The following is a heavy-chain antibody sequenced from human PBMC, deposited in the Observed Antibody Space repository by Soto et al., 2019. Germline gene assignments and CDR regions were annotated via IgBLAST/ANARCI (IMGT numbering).Heavy chain of an antibody. V-gene: IGHV1-69*16. D-gene: IGHD4-17*01. CDR1: GDTFSSSYT. J-gene: IGHJ4*02. CDR3: AKAPPRTTATAYYFDY. Sequence: QVQLVQSGAEVKKPGSSVKVSCKASGDTFSSSYTISWVRLAPGQGLEWMGGITPILDTTHYAQKFQDRVTITADESTNIAYMELSSLRFDDTAVYYCAKAPPRTTATAYYFDYWGPGTLVTVSS. CDR2: ITPILDTT.